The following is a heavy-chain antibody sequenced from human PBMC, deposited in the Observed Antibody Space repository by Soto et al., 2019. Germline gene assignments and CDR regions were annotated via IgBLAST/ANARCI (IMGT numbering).Heavy chain of an antibody. V-gene: IGHV1-2*04. J-gene: IGHJ6*02. CDR2: INPNSGGT. CDR1: GYTFTGYY. CDR3: ARSGIAAHYGGMDV. Sequence: ASVKVSCKASGYTFTGYYMHWVRQAPGQGLEWMGWINPNSGGTNYAQKFQGWVTMTRDTSISTAYMELSRLRSDDTAVYYCARSGIAAHYGGMDVWGQGTTVTVS. D-gene: IGHD6-6*01.